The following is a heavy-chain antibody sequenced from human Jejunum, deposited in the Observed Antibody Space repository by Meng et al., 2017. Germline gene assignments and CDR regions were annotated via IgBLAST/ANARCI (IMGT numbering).Heavy chain of an antibody. Sequence: ASVKVSCKTSGYTFTGYYVHWVRQAPGQGLEWMGIINPGDGSTMNAQKFQGRVTMTRDTSTTTVYMELSSLRSDDTAVYFCARVRCSGGDCRYDGFDIWGQGTMVTVSS. CDR1: GYTFTGYY. J-gene: IGHJ3*02. CDR2: INPGDGST. CDR3: ARVRCSGGDCRYDGFDI. V-gene: IGHV1-46*01. D-gene: IGHD2-21*02.